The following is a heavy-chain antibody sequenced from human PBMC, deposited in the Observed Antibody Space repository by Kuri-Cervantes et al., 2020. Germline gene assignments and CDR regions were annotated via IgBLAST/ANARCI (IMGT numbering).Heavy chain of an antibody. CDR3: ARDSHYYDSRGHWFDP. CDR1: SGSISSYY. D-gene: IGHD3-22*01. Sequence: SETLSLTCTVSSGSISSYYWSWIRQPAGKGLEWIGRIYTSGSTNYNPSLKSRVTMSVDTSKNQFSLKLSSVTAADTAVYYCARDSHYYDSRGHWFDPWGQGTLVTVSS. CDR2: IYTSGST. J-gene: IGHJ5*02. V-gene: IGHV4-4*07.